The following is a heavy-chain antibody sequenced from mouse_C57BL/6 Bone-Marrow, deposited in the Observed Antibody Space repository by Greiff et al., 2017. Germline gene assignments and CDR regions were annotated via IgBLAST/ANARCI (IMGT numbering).Heavy chain of an antibody. Sequence: EVQLVESGPELVKPGASVKIPCKASGYTFTDYNMDWVKQSHGKSLEWIGDINPNNGGTIYNQKFKGKATLTVDKSSSTAYMELRSPTSEDTAVYYCARSGSPWFAYWGQGTLVTVSA. J-gene: IGHJ3*01. CDR3: ARSGSPWFAY. D-gene: IGHD3-1*01. CDR1: GYTFTDYN. CDR2: INPNNGGT. V-gene: IGHV1-18*01.